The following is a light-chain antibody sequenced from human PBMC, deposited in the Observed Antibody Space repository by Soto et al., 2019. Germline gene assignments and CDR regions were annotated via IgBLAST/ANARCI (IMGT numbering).Light chain of an antibody. Sequence: DVQMTQSPSSLSASVGDIVTITCRASQGISTDLNWYQQKPGKAPKLLIYTASSLQSGVPSRFSGSGSETDFTLTISSLQPEDFATYSCQQSYNTTWTFGQGTKVDIK. V-gene: IGKV1-39*01. CDR3: QQSYNTTWT. CDR2: TAS. J-gene: IGKJ1*01. CDR1: QGISTD.